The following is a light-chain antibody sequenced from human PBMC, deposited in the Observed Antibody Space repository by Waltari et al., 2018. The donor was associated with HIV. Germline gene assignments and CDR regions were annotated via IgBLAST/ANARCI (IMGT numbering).Light chain of an antibody. V-gene: IGKV1-27*01. CDR1: QDISNY. CDR3: QRYNSAPRT. J-gene: IGKJ1*01. CDR2: AAS. Sequence: DIQMTQSPSSLSGSVRDKITITCRASQDISNYVAWYQQKPGKIPQLLIYAASTLQSGVPSRFSGGGSGTEFNFTIRSLQPEDVGTYYCQRYNSAPRTFGQGSTV.